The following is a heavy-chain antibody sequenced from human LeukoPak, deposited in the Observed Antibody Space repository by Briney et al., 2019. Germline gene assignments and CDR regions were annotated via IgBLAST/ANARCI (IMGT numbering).Heavy chain of an antibody. Sequence: SETLSLTCSVYGASFSDKYWSWIRQPPGKGLEWIGYIYYSGSTNYNPSLKSRVTISVDTSKNQFSLKLSSVTAADTAVYYCARSRQQLFLDFDYWGQGTLVTVSS. V-gene: IGHV4-59*08. D-gene: IGHD6-13*01. CDR2: IYYSGST. CDR1: GASFSDKY. J-gene: IGHJ4*02. CDR3: ARSRQQLFLDFDY.